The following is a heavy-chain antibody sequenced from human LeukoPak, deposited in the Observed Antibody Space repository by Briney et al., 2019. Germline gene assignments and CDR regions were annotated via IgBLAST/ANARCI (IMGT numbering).Heavy chain of an antibody. Sequence: GGSLRLSCAASGFTFSSYSMNWVRQAPGKGLEWVSSISSSSSYIFYADSVKGRFTISRDDAKNSLHLQMNSLRAEDTAVYYCARDVTYYDILTGYLPLYYFDYWGQGTLVTVSS. D-gene: IGHD3-9*01. CDR2: ISSSSSYI. V-gene: IGHV3-21*01. J-gene: IGHJ4*02. CDR3: ARDVTYYDILTGYLPLYYFDY. CDR1: GFTFSSYS.